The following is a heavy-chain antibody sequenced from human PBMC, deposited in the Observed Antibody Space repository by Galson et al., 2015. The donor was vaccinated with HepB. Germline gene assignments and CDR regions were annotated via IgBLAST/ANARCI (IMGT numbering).Heavy chain of an antibody. Sequence: SLRLSCAAPGFTFSNAWMSWVRQAPGKGLEWVGRLKSKTDGGTADYAAPVKGRFTISRDDSKNTLSLQMNSLKTEDTAVYYCIAESTYWGQGTLVTVSS. CDR1: GFTFSNAW. CDR2: LKSKTDGGTA. CDR3: IAESTY. J-gene: IGHJ4*02. D-gene: IGHD2-2*01. V-gene: IGHV3-15*01.